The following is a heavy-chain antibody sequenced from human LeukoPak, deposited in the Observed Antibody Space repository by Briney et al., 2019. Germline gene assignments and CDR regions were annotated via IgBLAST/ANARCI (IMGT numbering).Heavy chain of an antibody. CDR2: IYSGGST. J-gene: IGHJ4*02. CDR1: GFTVSSNF. V-gene: IGHV3-66*01. CDR3: ASPAHQWHWYYFDY. Sequence: GGSLRLSCAASGFTVSSNFMSWGRQAPGKGLEWVSVIYSGGSTYYADSVKGRFTISRDNSKNTLYLQMNSLRVEDTAVYYCASPAHQWHWYYFDYWGQGTLVTVSS. D-gene: IGHD6-19*01.